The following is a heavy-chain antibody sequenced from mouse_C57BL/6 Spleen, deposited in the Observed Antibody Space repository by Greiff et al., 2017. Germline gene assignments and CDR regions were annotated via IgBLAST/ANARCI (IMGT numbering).Heavy chain of an antibody. J-gene: IGHJ4*01. CDR3: ATYYGNSYYAMDY. Sequence: EVQLKESGPGLVKPSQSLSLTCSVTGYSITSGYYWNWIRQFPGNKLEWMGYISYDGSNNYNPSLKNRISITRDTSKNQFFLKLNSVTTEDTATYYCATYYGNSYYAMDYWGQGTSVTVSS. CDR1: GYSITSGYY. CDR2: ISYDGSN. D-gene: IGHD2-10*01. V-gene: IGHV3-6*01.